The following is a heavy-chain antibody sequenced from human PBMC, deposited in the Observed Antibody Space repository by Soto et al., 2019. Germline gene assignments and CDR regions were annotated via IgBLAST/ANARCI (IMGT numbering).Heavy chain of an antibody. CDR2: ISYDGSNK. CDR1: GFTFRSYG. Sequence: QVQLVESGGGVVQPGRSLRLSCAASGFTFRSYGMHWVRQAPGKGLEWVTIISYDGSNKYYADSVKGRFTISRDNSKNTLYLQMNSLRAEDTAEYYCAKEKSPRDYGDASIDYWGQGTLVTVSS. CDR3: AKEKSPRDYGDASIDY. V-gene: IGHV3-30*18. J-gene: IGHJ4*02. D-gene: IGHD4-17*01.